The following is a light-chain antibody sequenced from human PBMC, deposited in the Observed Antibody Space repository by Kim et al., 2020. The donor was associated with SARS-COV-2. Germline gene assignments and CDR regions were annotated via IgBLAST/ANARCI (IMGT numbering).Light chain of an antibody. CDR1: SSNIGIYY. CDR2: RNN. J-gene: IGLJ3*02. V-gene: IGLV1-47*01. CDR3: AAWDDSLSGVV. Sequence: QSVLTQPPSASGTPGQRVTISCSGSSSNIGIYYVYWYQQLPGTAPKLLIYRNNQRPSGVPDRFSGSKSGTSASLAISGLRSEDEADYYCAAWDDSLSGVVFGGGTQLTVL.